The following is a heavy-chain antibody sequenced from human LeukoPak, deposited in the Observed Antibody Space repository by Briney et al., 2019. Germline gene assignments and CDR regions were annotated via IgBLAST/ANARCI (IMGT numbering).Heavy chain of an antibody. Sequence: SETQSLTCTVSGGSISSYYWSWIRQPPGKGLEWIGYIYHSGSTNYNPSLKSRVTISVDTSKNQFSLKLSSVTAADTAVYYCARTGGHSYGSFDYWGQGTLVTVSS. V-gene: IGHV4-59*08. D-gene: IGHD5-18*01. CDR1: GGSISSYY. CDR2: IYHSGST. J-gene: IGHJ4*02. CDR3: ARTGGHSYGSFDY.